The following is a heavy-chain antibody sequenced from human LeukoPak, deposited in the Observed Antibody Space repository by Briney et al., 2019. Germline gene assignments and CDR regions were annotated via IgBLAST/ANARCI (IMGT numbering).Heavy chain of an antibody. CDR3: ARDRRLTAAGNFYWFDP. V-gene: IGHV4-38-2*02. CDR2: IYHSGST. Sequence: SETLSLTCAVSGYSISSGYYWGWIQQPPGKGLEWIGSIYHSGSTYYNPSLKSRLTISVDTSKNQFSLNLSSVTAADTAVYYCARDRRLTAAGNFYWFDPWGQGTLVTVSS. CDR1: GYSISSGYY. J-gene: IGHJ5*02. D-gene: IGHD6-13*01.